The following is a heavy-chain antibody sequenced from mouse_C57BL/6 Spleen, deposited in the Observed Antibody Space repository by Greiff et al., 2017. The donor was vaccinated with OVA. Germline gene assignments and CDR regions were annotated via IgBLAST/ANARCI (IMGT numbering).Heavy chain of an antibody. CDR3: ARGGDYYGSPVLFDY. CDR2: IHPNSGST. Sequence: QVQLQQPGAELVKPGASVKLSCKASGYTFTSYWMHWVKQRPGQGLEWIGMIHPNSGSTNYNEKFKSKATLTVDKSSSTAYMQLSSLTSEDSAVYYCARGGDYYGSPVLFDYWGQGTTLTVSS. CDR1: GYTFTSYW. J-gene: IGHJ2*01. D-gene: IGHD1-1*01. V-gene: IGHV1-64*01.